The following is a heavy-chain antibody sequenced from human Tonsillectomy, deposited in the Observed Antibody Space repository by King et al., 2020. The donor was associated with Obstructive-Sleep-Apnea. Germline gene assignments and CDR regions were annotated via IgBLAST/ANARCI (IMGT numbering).Heavy chain of an antibody. CDR2: IYHSGST. CDR3: ARPLGYCSSASCKTPYNWFDP. V-gene: IGHV4-38-2*02. Sequence: QLQESGPGLVKPSETLSLTCTVSGYSISSGYYWGWIRQPPGKGLEWIGSIYHSGSTYYNPTLKSRVTISVDTPKNQFSLKLTSVTAADTAVYYCARPLGYCSSASCKTPYNWFDPWGQGTLVTVSS. D-gene: IGHD2-2*03. J-gene: IGHJ5*02. CDR1: GYSISSGYY.